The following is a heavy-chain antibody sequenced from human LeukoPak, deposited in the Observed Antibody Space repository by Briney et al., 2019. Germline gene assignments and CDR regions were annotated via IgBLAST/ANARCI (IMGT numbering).Heavy chain of an antibody. CDR2: INWNGIIK. V-gene: IGHV3-20*04. CDR1: GFTFEDYG. Sequence: GGSLRLSCAVSGFTFEDYGMSWVRQGPGKGLEWVAGINWNGIIKRYGDSVRGRFTISRDNSKNTLYLQMNSLRAEDTAVYYCAKGTSTSWSVDYWGQGNLVTVSS. J-gene: IGHJ4*02. CDR3: AKGTSTSWSVDY. D-gene: IGHD2-2*01.